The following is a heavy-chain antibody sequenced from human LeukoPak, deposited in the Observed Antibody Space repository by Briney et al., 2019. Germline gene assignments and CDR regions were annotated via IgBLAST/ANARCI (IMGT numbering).Heavy chain of an antibody. D-gene: IGHD2-15*01. CDR2: ISSSSITI. CDR1: GFTFANYA. V-gene: IGHV3-48*04. J-gene: IGHJ4*02. CDR3: ARDRGGSYSAIDY. Sequence: PGGSLRLSCAASGFTFANYAMSWVRQAPGKGLEWVSFISSSSITIYYADSVKGRFTISRDNAEKSLYLQMNSLRAEDTAVYYCARDRGGSYSAIDYWGQGTLVTVSS.